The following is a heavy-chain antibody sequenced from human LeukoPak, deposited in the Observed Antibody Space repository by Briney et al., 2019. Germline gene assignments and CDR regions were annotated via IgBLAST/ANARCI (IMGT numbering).Heavy chain of an antibody. CDR3: AITPTVTTPFDY. V-gene: IGHV1-69*05. Sequence: ASVKVSCKASGGTFSSYAISWVRQAPGQGLEWMGRIIPIFGTASYAQKFQGRVTMTRDTSTSTVYMELSSLRSEDTAVYYCAITPTVTTPFDYWGQGTLVTVSS. D-gene: IGHD4-11*01. CDR2: IIPIFGTA. CDR1: GGTFSSYA. J-gene: IGHJ4*02.